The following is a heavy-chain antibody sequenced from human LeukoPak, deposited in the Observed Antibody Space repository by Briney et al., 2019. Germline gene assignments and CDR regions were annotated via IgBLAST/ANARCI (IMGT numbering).Heavy chain of an antibody. V-gene: IGHV3-21*01. CDR3: ARNRGCSSSWWEFDY. J-gene: IGHJ4*02. CDR2: ISSSSSYI. CDR1: GFTFSSYS. Sequence: GGSLRLSCAASGFTFSSYSMNWVRQAPGKGLEWVSSISSSSSYIYYADSVKGRFTISRDNAKNSLYLQMNSLRAEDTAVYYCARNRGCSSSWWEFDYWGQGTLVTVSS. D-gene: IGHD6-13*01.